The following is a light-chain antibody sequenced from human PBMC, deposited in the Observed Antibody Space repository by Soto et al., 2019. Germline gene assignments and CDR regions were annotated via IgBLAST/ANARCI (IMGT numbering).Light chain of an antibody. Sequence: EIVLTQSPGTLCLSPGERATLSCRASQSVNSRSLGWYQQKPGQAPRLLIYGASNRATGIPDRFSGGGSGTDFTLTISRLEPEDFAVYYCQQYDSSITFGHGTRREIK. J-gene: IGKJ5*01. CDR2: GAS. V-gene: IGKV3-20*01. CDR1: QSVNSRS. CDR3: QQYDSSIT.